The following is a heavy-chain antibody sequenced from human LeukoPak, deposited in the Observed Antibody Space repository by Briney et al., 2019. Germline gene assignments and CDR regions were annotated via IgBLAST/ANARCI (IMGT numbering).Heavy chain of an antibody. V-gene: IGHV4-39*01. CDR1: GGSVSSSDYY. J-gene: IGHJ4*02. CDR2: INYSGNT. CDR3: ARSLSTTGLR. D-gene: IGHD1-1*01. Sequence: SETLSLTCTVSGGSVSSSDYYWGWLRPPPGKGLEWIGSINYSGNTYYNPSLKNRVTISVDTSKNQFSLKLSSVTAADTAGYYCARSLSTTGLRWGQGTLVTVSS.